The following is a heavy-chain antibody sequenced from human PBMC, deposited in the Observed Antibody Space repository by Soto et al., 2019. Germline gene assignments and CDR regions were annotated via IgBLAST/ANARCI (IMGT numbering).Heavy chain of an antibody. CDR3: AGRGYCSGGSCYPPDY. CDR1: GGSISSYY. J-gene: IGHJ4*02. V-gene: IGHV4-4*07. CDR2: IDTSGST. D-gene: IGHD2-15*01. Sequence: QVQLQESGPGLVKPSETLSLTCTVSGGSISSYYWSWIRQPAGKGLEWIGRIDTSGSTNYNPSLKSRVTMSVDMSKNQFALKLSSVTAADTAVYYCAGRGYCSGGSCYPPDYGGQGTLVTVSS.